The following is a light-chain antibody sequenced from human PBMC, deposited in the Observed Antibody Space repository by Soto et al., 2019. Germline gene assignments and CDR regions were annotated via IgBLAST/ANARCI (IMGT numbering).Light chain of an antibody. CDR1: QRINTSY. J-gene: IGKJ1*01. CDR2: GAS. CDR3: QQYSNWPT. Sequence: EIVMTQSPGTLSLSPGERATLSSRASQRINTSYLAWYQQQPGQAPRLLIYGASTRATGIPVRFSGSGSGTEFTPTITRMQSEDFAVYYCQQYSNWPTFGQGTKVDIK. V-gene: IGKV3-15*01.